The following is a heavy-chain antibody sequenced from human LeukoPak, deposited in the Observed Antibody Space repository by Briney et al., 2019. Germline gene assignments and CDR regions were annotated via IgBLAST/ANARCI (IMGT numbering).Heavy chain of an antibody. CDR2: IRYDGSNK. D-gene: IGHD3-10*01. J-gene: IGHJ5*02. CDR3: AKDPGVLANWFDP. Sequence: PGGSLRLSCAASGFTFSSYGMHWVRQAPGKGLEWVAFIRYDGSNKYYADSVKGRFTISRDNSKNTLYLQMNSLRAEDTAVYYCAKDPGVLANWFDPWGQGTLVTVSS. V-gene: IGHV3-30*02. CDR1: GFTFSSYG.